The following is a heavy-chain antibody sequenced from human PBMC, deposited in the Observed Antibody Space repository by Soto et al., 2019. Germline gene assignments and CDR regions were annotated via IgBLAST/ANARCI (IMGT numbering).Heavy chain of an antibody. D-gene: IGHD3-9*01. J-gene: IGHJ5*02. Sequence: GGSLRLSCAASGFTFSSYAMHWVRQAPGKGLEWVAVISYDGSNKYYADSVKGRFTISRDNSKNTLYLQMNSLRAEDTAVYYCAIPRINYDILTGRGSWGQGTLVTVSS. CDR1: GFTFSSYA. CDR2: ISYDGSNK. V-gene: IGHV3-30-3*01. CDR3: AIPRINYDILTGRGS.